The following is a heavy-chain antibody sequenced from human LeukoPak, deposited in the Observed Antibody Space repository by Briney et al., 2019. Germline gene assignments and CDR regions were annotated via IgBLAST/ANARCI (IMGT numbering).Heavy chain of an antibody. V-gene: IGHV3-15*01. CDR3: TSSIAVAGSLDY. CDR1: GFTLSNVW. J-gene: IGHJ4*02. D-gene: IGHD6-19*01. CDR2: IKSKTDGGTT. Sequence: GGTLRLSCAASGFTLSNVWMSCVRQAPGKGLECGVRIKSKTDGGTTDYAATVKGRFTISRDDSKNTLNLPMNHLKTEDTAAYYCTSSIAVAGSLDYWGEGTLVTVSS.